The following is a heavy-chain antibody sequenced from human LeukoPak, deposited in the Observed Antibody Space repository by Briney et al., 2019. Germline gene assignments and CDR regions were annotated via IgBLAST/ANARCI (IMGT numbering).Heavy chain of an antibody. CDR3: ARVAEYSSGWYDPFDY. Sequence: ASVKVSCKASGYSFTSYAMNWVRQAPGQGLKWMGWINTNTGNPTYAQGFTGRCVFSLDTSVSTAYLQISSLKAEDTAVYSCARVAEYSSGWYDPFDYWGQGTLVTVSP. D-gene: IGHD6-19*01. CDR2: INTNTGNP. CDR1: GYSFTSYA. V-gene: IGHV7-4-1*02. J-gene: IGHJ4*02.